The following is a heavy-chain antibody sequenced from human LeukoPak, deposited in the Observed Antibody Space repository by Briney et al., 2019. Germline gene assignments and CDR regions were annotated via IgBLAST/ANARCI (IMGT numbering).Heavy chain of an antibody. V-gene: IGHV3-21*01. CDR3: ARAGSAVAGTGTYYYYGMDV. D-gene: IGHD6-19*01. CDR2: ISSSSSYI. CDR1: GFTFSSYA. J-gene: IGHJ6*02. Sequence: PGGSLRLSCAASGFTFSSYAVTWVRQAPGKGLEWVSSISSSSSYIYYADSVKGRFTISRDNAKNSLYLQMNSLRAEDTAVYYCARAGSAVAGTGTYYYYGMDVWGQGTTVTVSS.